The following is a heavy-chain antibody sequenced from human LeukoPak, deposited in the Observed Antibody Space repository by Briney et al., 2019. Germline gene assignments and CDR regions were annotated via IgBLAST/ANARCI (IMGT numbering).Heavy chain of an antibody. Sequence: PGGSLRLSCAASGFTFSSYGMHWVRQAPGKGLEWVAVIWYDGSEKYYADSVKGRFTISRDNSKNTLYLEMNRLRAEDTAVYYGAKAPRGYYDSSGYGHLDYWGQGTLVTVSS. J-gene: IGHJ4*02. CDR1: GFTFSSYG. D-gene: IGHD3-22*01. V-gene: IGHV3-33*06. CDR2: IWYDGSEK. CDR3: AKAPRGYYDSSGYGHLDY.